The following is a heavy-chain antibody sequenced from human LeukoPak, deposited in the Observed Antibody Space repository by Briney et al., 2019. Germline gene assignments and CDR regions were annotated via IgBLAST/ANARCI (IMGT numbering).Heavy chain of an antibody. D-gene: IGHD2-2*01. Sequence: GGSLRLSCAASGFTFSSYGMHWVRQAPGKGLEWVAVIWYDGSNKYYADSVKGRFTISRDNSKNTLYLQMNSLRAEDTAVYYCARDPIIVVVPAAMGTGVMDVWGQGTTVTVSS. V-gene: IGHV3-33*01. J-gene: IGHJ6*02. CDR2: IWYDGSNK. CDR1: GFTFSSYG. CDR3: ARDPIIVVVPAAMGTGVMDV.